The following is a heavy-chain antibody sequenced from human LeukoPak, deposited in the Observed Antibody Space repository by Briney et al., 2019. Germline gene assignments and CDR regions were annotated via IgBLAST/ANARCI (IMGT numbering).Heavy chain of an antibody. D-gene: IGHD2-15*01. CDR2: IYHSGST. J-gene: IGHJ6*03. CDR1: GYSISSGYY. V-gene: IGHV4-38-2*02. CDR3: ARFPGSAEYRHYYYMDV. Sequence: SETLSLTCTVSGYSISSGYYWGWIRQPPGKGLEWIGSIYHSGSTYYNPSLKSRVTISIDTSKNQFSLKLSSVTAADTAVYYCARFPGSAEYRHYYYMDVCGKGTTVTVS.